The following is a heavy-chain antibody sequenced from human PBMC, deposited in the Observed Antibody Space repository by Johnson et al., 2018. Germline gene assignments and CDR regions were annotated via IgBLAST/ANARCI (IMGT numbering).Heavy chain of an antibody. CDR2: IYNTGRA. J-gene: IGHJ4*02. CDR3: ARHLRYSGNYVFDY. V-gene: IGHV4-59*01. Sequence: QVQLQESGPGLVKTSETLSLTCTVSDASIFNSYWSWIRQPPGKGLAWIGYIYNTGRAKHNPSFKSRVTMSIDTSKTQFSLHLTPVTAADTAVYYCARHLRYSGNYVFDYWGQGTLVTVSS. D-gene: IGHD1-26*01. CDR1: DASIFNSY.